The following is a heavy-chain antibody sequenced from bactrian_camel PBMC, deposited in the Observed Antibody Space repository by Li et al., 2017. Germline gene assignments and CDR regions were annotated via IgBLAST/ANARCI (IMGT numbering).Heavy chain of an antibody. CDR2: IDSDGST. D-gene: IGHD2*01. V-gene: IGHV3S26*01. Sequence: VQLVESGGGSVQAGGSLRLSCVASGYTYSSYCMGWFRQAPGKEREGVAAIDSDGSTSYADSVKGRFTISKDNAKNTLYLTMNIVEPEDTAMYYCAADFSALATTTQCFTVGPWRYTYQGPGTQVTVTQVTVS. CDR1: GYTYSSYC. J-gene: IGHJ4*01.